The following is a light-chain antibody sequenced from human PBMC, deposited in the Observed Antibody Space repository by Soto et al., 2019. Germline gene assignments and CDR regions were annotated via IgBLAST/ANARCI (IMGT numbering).Light chain of an antibody. CDR2: ENY. V-gene: IGLV1-51*02. Sequence: QSALTQPPSVSAAPGQKVTISCSGSSSNIGSNYVSWYQQLPGAAPTLLIYENYERPSGIPDRFSGSKSGTSATLDITGLQTGDEADYYCGAWDNSLTGGVFGGGTKLTVL. J-gene: IGLJ2*01. CDR3: GAWDNSLTGGV. CDR1: SSNIGSNY.